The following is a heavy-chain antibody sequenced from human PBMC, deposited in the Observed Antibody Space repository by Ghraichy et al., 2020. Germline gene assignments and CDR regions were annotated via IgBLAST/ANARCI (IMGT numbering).Heavy chain of an antibody. Sequence: GGSLRLSCAASGFTFSSYSVNWVRQAPGKGLEWVSYISSSSSTIYYADSVKGRFTISRDNAKNSLYLQMNSLRDEDTAVYYCARDDYGIRYRKFDYWGQGTLVTVSS. V-gene: IGHV3-48*02. CDR2: ISSSSSTI. CDR3: ARDDYGIRYRKFDY. D-gene: IGHD4/OR15-4a*01. J-gene: IGHJ4*02. CDR1: GFTFSSYS.